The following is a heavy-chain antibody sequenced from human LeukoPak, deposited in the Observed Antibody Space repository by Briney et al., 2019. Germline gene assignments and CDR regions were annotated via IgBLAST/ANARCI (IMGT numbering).Heavy chain of an antibody. CDR1: GFTFSSYW. CDR3: SGFFVVVPAANY. V-gene: IGHV3-7*01. Sequence: GGSLRLSCAASGFTFSSYWMNWVRQAPGKGLEWVANIKQDGSEKYYVDSVKGRFTISRDNAKNSLYLQMNSLRAEDTAVYYCSGFFVVVPAANYWGQGTLVTVSS. D-gene: IGHD2-2*01. CDR2: IKQDGSEK. J-gene: IGHJ4*02.